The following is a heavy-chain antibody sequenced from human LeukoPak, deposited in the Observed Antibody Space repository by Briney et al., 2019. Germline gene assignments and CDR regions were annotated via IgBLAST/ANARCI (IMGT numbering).Heavy chain of an antibody. V-gene: IGHV3-23*01. CDR3: AKGVTASCYAALNF. D-gene: IGHD2-2*01. Sequence: GGSLRLSCAASGFTFSSDAMSWVRQAPGKGLEWVSVISGNGDSTFYADSVKGRFTISRDNSKNTLFLQMNSLRAEDTAVYYCAKGVTASCYAALNFWGRGTLVTVSS. CDR2: ISGNGDST. J-gene: IGHJ4*02. CDR1: GFTFSSDA.